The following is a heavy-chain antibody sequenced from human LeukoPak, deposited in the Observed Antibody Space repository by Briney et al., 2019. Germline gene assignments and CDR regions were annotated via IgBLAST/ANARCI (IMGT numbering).Heavy chain of an antibody. CDR1: GGSFSGYC. D-gene: IGHD3-22*01. CDR3: AEHSSGYYLR. CDR2: INHSGST. V-gene: IGHV4-34*01. J-gene: IGHJ4*02. Sequence: SETLSLTCAVYGGSFSGYCWSWIRQPPGKGLEWIGEINHSGSTNYNPSLKSRVTISVDTSKNQFSLKLSSVTAADTAVYYCAEHSSGYYLRWGQGTLVTVSS.